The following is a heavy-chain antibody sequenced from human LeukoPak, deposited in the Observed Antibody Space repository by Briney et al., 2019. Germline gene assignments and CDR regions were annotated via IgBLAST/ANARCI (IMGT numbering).Heavy chain of an antibody. D-gene: IGHD1-26*01. V-gene: IGHV3-74*01. CDR1: GFTFSSYW. J-gene: IGHJ4*02. CDR2: INSDGSST. CDR3: ARVFSGSYLNYHHYDY. Sequence: GGSLRLSCAASGFTFSSYWMHWVRQAPGKGLVWVSRINSDGSSTSYADSVKGRFTISRDNAKNTLYLQMNSLRAEDTAVYYCARVFSGSYLNYHHYDYWGQGTLVTASS.